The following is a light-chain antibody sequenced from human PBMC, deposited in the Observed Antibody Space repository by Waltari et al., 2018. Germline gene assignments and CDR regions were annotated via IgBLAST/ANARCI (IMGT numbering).Light chain of an antibody. CDR2: GTS. CDR1: QSISSH. V-gene: IGKV3-15*01. J-gene: IGKJ1*01. CDR3: QQYYDWPPAPT. Sequence: VMTQSPVTLSVSPGERATLTCRASQSISSHLAWYRKWPGQAPRLPIYGTSTRAPGIPSRFSGSGAGTEVTLTISSLQPEDFAVYYCQQYYDWPPAPTFGQGTRVEVK.